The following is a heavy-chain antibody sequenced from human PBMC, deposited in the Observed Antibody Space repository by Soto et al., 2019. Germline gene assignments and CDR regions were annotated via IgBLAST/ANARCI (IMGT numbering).Heavy chain of an antibody. CDR1: GFTFSSYA. J-gene: IGHJ6*02. Sequence: QVQLVESGGGVVQPGRSLRLSCAASGFTFSSYAMHWVRQAPGKGLEWVAVXSYDGSNKYYADSVKGRFTISRDNSKNXXXXXXXXXXXXXXXXXXXXXXXXXXXXXXXXXXXXXMDVWGQGTTVTVSS. CDR2: XSYDGSNK. V-gene: IGHV3-30-3*01. CDR3: XXXXXXXXXXXXXXXXXXMDV.